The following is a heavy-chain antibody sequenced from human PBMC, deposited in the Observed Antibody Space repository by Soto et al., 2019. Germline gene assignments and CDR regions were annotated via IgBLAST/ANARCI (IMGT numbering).Heavy chain of an antibody. J-gene: IGHJ3*01. V-gene: IGHV3-74*01. D-gene: IGHD1-26*01. Sequence: EVQLVESGGGLVRPGGSLRLSCAGSRFTFSYYWMHWVRQAPGKGLVWVSRIHSDGSSTTYADFVKGRFIISRDNARNTVDLQMNSVRVDDTAVYYCARGDRGAFDLWGQGTVVTVSS. CDR3: ARGDRGAFDL. CDR1: RFTFSYYW. CDR2: IHSDGSST.